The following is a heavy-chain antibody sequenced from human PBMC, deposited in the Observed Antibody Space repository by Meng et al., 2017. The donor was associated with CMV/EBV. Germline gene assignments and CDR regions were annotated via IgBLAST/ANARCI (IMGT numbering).Heavy chain of an antibody. Sequence: GESLKISCVASGFNGGNKYMTWVRQAPGKGLEWVSSFYFGGTIKYADSVRGRFATSRDTSKNTLYLQMNSLRAEDTAVYYCARDGNYGDYGDGYWGQGTLVTVSS. D-gene: IGHD4-17*01. CDR1: GFNGGNKY. CDR3: ARDGNYGDYGDGY. J-gene: IGHJ4*02. CDR2: FYFGGTI. V-gene: IGHV3-53*05.